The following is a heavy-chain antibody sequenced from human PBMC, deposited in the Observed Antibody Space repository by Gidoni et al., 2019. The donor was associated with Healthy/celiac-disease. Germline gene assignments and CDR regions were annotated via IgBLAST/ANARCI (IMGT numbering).Heavy chain of an antibody. V-gene: IGHV4-59*01. D-gene: IGHD3-3*01. CDR1: GGSISSYY. J-gene: IGHJ5*02. CDR3: ARTFIHYDFWSGQEDNNWFDP. CDR2: IYYSGST. Sequence: QVQLQESGPGLVKPSETLSLTCTVPGGSISSYYWSWIRQPPGKGLEWIGYIYYSGSTNYNPSLKSRVTISVDTSKNQFSLKLSSVTAADTAVYYCARTFIHYDFWSGQEDNNWFDPWGQGTLVTVSS.